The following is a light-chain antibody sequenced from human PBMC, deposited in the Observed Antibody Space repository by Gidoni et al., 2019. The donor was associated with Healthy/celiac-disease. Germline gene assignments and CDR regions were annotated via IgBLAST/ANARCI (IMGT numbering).Light chain of an antibody. J-gene: IGKJ1*01. CDR1: QSVSSN. V-gene: IGKV3-15*01. CDR2: GAS. Sequence: EIVMTQSPATLSVSPGERATLSCRASQSVSSNLAWYQQKPGQAPRLLIYGASTRATGIPARFSGSGSGTEFTLTISSLQSEDFAVYYCQQYNNWRTFGKXTKVEIK. CDR3: QQYNNWRT.